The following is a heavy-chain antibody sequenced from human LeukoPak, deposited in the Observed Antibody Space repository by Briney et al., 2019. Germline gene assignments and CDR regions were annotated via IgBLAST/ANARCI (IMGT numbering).Heavy chain of an antibody. Sequence: GGSLRLSCAASGFTFSSYGMHWVRQAPGKGLEWVAVISYDGSNKYYADSVKGRFTISRDNSKNTLYLQMNSLRAGDTAVYYCAKAIAAAGTGYWGQGTLVTVSS. CDR3: AKAIAAAGTGY. D-gene: IGHD6-13*01. V-gene: IGHV3-30*18. CDR1: GFTFSSYG. CDR2: ISYDGSNK. J-gene: IGHJ4*02.